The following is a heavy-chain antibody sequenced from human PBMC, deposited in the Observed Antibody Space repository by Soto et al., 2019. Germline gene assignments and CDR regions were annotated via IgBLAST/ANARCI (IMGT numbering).Heavy chain of an antibody. J-gene: IGHJ6*03. V-gene: IGHV3-49*03. D-gene: IGHD4-4*01. Sequence: GGSLRLSCTASGFTFGDYAMSWFRQAPGKGLEWAGFIRSKAYGGTTEYAASVKGRFTISRDDSKTIASLQMNSLKTEDTAVYYCTRGLSVTTRLWYYYYMDVWGKGTTVTVSS. CDR2: IRSKAYGGTT. CDR1: GFTFGDYA. CDR3: TRGLSVTTRLWYYYYMDV.